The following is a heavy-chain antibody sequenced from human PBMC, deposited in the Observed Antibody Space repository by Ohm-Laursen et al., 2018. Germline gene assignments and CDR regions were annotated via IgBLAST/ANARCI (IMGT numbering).Heavy chain of an antibody. J-gene: IGHJ6*02. V-gene: IGHV4-4*07. CDR1: GGSISSYY. Sequence: PGTLSLTCTVSGGSISSYYWSWIRQPAGKGLEWIGRIYTSGSTNYNPSLKSRVTMSVDTSKNQFSPKLSSVTAADTAVYYCARDPIVVVPAGPDYYYYYGMDVWGQGTTVTVSS. CDR3: ARDPIVVVPAGPDYYYYYGMDV. D-gene: IGHD2-2*01. CDR2: IYTSGST.